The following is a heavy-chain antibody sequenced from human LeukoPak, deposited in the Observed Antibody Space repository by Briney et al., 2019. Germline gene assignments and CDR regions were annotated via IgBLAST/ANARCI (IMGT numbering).Heavy chain of an antibody. Sequence: GGSLRLSCAASGFTVSSSFIYWVRRAPGKGLEWVSFIHRDDKTYYADSVKGRFTMSRDNSKNTLYLQMNSLGADDTAVYYCAREVISTPSYFDYWGQGILVTVSS. CDR1: GFTVSSSF. J-gene: IGHJ4*02. V-gene: IGHV3-53*01. CDR3: AREVISTPSYFDY. CDR2: IHRDDKT. D-gene: IGHD2-2*01.